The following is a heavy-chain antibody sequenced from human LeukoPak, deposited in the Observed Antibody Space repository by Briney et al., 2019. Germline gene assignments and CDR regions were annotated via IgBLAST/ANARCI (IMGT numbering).Heavy chain of an antibody. CDR3: TRSVFPYYFDC. D-gene: IGHD3-10*02. CDR1: GFTFSNYW. Sequence: GGSLRLSCVASGFTFSNYWIHWVRQAPGKGLVWVSRTNNEGSSTTYADFVKGRFTSSRDNAKNTLYLQMGSLRAEDTAVYYCTRSVFPYYFDCWGQGTLVTVSS. CDR2: TNNEGSST. J-gene: IGHJ4*02. V-gene: IGHV3-74*01.